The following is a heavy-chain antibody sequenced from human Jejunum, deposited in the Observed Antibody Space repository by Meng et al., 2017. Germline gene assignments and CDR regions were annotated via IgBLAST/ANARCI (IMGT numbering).Heavy chain of an antibody. J-gene: IGHJ4*02. Sequence: VLACRGELVAPVGPSWPVLARSCCTFDGCWMAWVRQAQGKGRVGVSRIITDGSSTTYADSGMSRFTISRDNAKYTLYLQMNSLRVEETAVYYCARFRGSNWGVDYWGQGTLVTVSS. CDR3: ARFRGSNWGVDY. CDR2: IITDGSST. D-gene: IGHD7-27*01. CDR1: CCTFDGCW. V-gene: IGHV3-74*03.